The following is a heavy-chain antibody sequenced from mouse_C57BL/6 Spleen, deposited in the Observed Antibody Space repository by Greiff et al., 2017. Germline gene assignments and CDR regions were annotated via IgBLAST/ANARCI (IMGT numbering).Heavy chain of an antibody. J-gene: IGHJ1*03. Sequence: VQLQQSGAELVRPGASVKLSCTASGFNIKDDYMHWVKQRPEQGLEWIGWIVPENGDNASASKFQGKATITADTSSNTAYLQLSSLTSEDTAVYYCTTGTTVVATKWYFDVWGTGTTVTVSS. CDR1: GFNIKDDY. V-gene: IGHV14-4*01. D-gene: IGHD1-1*01. CDR3: TTGTTVVATKWYFDV. CDR2: IVPENGDN.